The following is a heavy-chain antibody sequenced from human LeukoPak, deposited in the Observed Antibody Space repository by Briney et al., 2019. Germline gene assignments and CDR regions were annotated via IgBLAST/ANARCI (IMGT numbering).Heavy chain of an antibody. V-gene: IGHV4-59*12. D-gene: IGHD3-22*01. CDR2: IYYSGST. J-gene: IGHJ4*02. Sequence: SETLSLTCTVSGGSISSYYWSWIRQPPGKGLEWIGYIYYSGSTNYNPSLKSRVTISVDTSKNQFSLKLSSVTAADTAVYYCARVPYYYDSSGLDYWGQGTLVTVSS. CDR3: ARVPYYYDSSGLDY. CDR1: GGSISSYY.